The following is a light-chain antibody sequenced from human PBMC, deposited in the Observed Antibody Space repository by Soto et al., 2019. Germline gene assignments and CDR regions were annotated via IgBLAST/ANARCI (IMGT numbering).Light chain of an antibody. J-gene: IGKJ1*01. Sequence: DIQMTQSPSTLSASEGDRVTITCRASQSISSGLAWYQQKPGKAPKLLIYKASSLESGVPSRFSGSGSGTEFTLTISSLQPDAFATYYCQQYNSYSWTFGQGTKVEIK. CDR2: KAS. V-gene: IGKV1-5*03. CDR1: QSISSG. CDR3: QQYNSYSWT.